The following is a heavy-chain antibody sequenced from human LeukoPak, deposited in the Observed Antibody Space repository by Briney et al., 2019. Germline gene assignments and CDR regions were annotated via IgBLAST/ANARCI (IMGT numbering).Heavy chain of an antibody. D-gene: IGHD2-2*01. V-gene: IGHV3-33*01. CDR3: ARGQLLFDY. CDR2: IWYDGNKK. CDR1: GFTFSSYG. Sequence: PGRSLRLSWAASGFTFSSYGLHWVRQAPGKGLEWVAVIWYDGNKKYYADSVKGRFTISRDNSKNTLYLQMNSLRAEDTAVYYCARGQLLFDYWGQGTLVTVSS. J-gene: IGHJ4*02.